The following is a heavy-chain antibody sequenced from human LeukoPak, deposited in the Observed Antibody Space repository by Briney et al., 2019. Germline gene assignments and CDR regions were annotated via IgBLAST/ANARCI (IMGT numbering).Heavy chain of an antibody. D-gene: IGHD3-22*01. Sequence: TETLSLTCTVSGGSISSSSYYWGWIRQPPGKGLEWIGSIYYSGSTYYNPSLKSRVTISVDTSKNQFSLKLSSVTAADTAVYYCASGYYYDSSGHYDYWGQGTLVTVSS. V-gene: IGHV4-39*01. CDR2: IYYSGST. CDR1: GGSISSSSYY. CDR3: ASGYYYDSSGHYDY. J-gene: IGHJ4*02.